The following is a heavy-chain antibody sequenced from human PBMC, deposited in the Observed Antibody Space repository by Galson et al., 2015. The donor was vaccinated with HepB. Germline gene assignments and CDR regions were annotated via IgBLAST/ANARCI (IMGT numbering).Heavy chain of an antibody. CDR1: GGTFSSSA. V-gene: IGHV1-69*13. CDR2: IIPIFGTA. CDR3: ARDGYYDIIDVYYYGMDV. Sequence: SVKVSCKASGGTFSSSAISWVRQAPGQGLEWMGGIIPIFGTANYAQKFQGRVTITADGSTSTAYMELSSLRSEDTAVYYCARDGYYDIIDVYYYGMDVWGQGTTVTVSS. D-gene: IGHD3-22*01. J-gene: IGHJ6*02.